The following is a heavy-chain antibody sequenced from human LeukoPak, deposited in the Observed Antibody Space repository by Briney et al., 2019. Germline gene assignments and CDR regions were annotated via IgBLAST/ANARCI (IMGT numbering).Heavy chain of an antibody. CDR2: IKQDGSEK. CDR1: EFTFSTYW. CDR3: ARHRSGGSQDDAFDI. D-gene: IGHD2-15*01. V-gene: IGHV3-7*01. Sequence: GGTLRLSCAASEFTFSTYWMTWVRQAPGAGLEWVADIKQDGSEKYYVDSVKGRFTISRQNAKKSMFLQMNSLRAEDTAVYYCARHRSGGSQDDAFDIWGQGTLVTVSS. J-gene: IGHJ3*02.